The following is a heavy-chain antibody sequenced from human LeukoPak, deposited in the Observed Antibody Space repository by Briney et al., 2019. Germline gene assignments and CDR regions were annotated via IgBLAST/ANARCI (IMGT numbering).Heavy chain of an antibody. D-gene: IGHD1-26*01. Sequence: GGSLRLSCAVSGFTVRDNYLNWVRQTPGKGLECVSVLYSGGAAYYADSVKGRFTISRDNSKNTLYLQMNSLRAEDTAVYYCARDRDRVGAPGYWGQGTLVTVSS. V-gene: IGHV3-53*01. CDR1: GFTVRDNY. CDR2: LYSGGAA. J-gene: IGHJ4*02. CDR3: ARDRDRVGAPGY.